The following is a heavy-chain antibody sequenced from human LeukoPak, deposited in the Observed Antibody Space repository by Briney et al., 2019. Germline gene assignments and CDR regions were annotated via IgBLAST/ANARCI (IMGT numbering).Heavy chain of an antibody. CDR3: ATDPFSSSWFGPGDY. Sequence: GASVKVSCKVSGYTLTELSMHWVRQAPGKGLEWMGGFDPEDGEKIYAQKFQGRVTMTEYTSTDTAYMELSSLRSEDTAVYYCATDPFSSSWFGPGDYWGQGTLVTVSS. D-gene: IGHD6-13*01. V-gene: IGHV1-24*01. CDR1: GYTLTELS. CDR2: FDPEDGEK. J-gene: IGHJ4*02.